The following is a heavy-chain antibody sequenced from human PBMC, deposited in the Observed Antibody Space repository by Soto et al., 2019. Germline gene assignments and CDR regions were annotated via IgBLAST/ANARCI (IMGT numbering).Heavy chain of an antibody. J-gene: IGHJ4*02. V-gene: IGHV4-59*01. CDR3: ARVSYDFWSGYSYYFDF. CDR1: GGSISSYY. CDR2: IYYSGST. D-gene: IGHD3-3*01. Sequence: PSETLSLTCTVSGGSISSYYWSWIRQPPGKGLEWIGYIYYSGSTNYNPSLKSRVTISVDTSKNQFSLKLSSVTAADTAVYYCARVSYDFWSGYSYYFDFWGQGALVTVSS.